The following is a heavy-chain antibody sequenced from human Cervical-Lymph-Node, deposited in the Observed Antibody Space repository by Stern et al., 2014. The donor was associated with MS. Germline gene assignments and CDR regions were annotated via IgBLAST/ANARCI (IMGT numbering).Heavy chain of an antibody. Sequence: EVQLVESGGGLVQPGGSLRLSCAAPGFNFNDFGMAWGRQAPGQGLEWVSGISWNSGTIAYADSVKGRFAVSRDNAKNSLYLQLSSLRPEDTALYFCAKDTWGIQLWSPFDSWGQGTLVTVSS. V-gene: IGHV3-9*01. J-gene: IGHJ4*02. CDR1: GFNFNDFG. CDR2: ISWNSGTI. CDR3: AKDTWGIQLWSPFDS. D-gene: IGHD5-18*01.